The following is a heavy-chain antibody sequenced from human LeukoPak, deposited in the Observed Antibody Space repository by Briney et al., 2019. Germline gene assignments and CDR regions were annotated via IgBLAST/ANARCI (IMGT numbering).Heavy chain of an antibody. CDR3: ARVPMIKSSTIDDAFDI. V-gene: IGHV1-3*01. J-gene: IGHJ3*02. CDR2: INAGNGNT. CDR1: GYTFTSYA. D-gene: IGHD3-22*01. Sequence: ASVKASCKASGYTFTSYAMHWVRQAPGQRLEWMGWINAGNGNTKYSQKFQGRVTITRDTSASTAYMELSSLRSEDTAVYYCARVPMIKSSTIDDAFDIWGQGTMVTVSS.